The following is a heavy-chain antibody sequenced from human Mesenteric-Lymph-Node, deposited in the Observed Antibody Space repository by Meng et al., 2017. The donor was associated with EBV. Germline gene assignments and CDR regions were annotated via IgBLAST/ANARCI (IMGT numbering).Heavy chain of an antibody. CDR1: GFPVSDND. CDR2: VYRGGST. J-gene: IGHJ4*02. CDR3: ARGWWLDS. D-gene: IGHD2-15*01. V-gene: IGHV3-53*01. Sequence: VLVGESGGGLCRPGGSQGLSCAASGFPVSDNDMRWVRQAPGKGLEWVSVVYRGGSTYYADSVKGRFTISRDNSKNTLYLQMNSLRAEDTAVYYCARGWWLDSWGQRTLVTVSS.